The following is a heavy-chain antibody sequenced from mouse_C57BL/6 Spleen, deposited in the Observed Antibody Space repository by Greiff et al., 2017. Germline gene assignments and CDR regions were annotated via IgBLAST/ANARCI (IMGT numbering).Heavy chain of an antibody. V-gene: IGHV1-42*01. CDR2: INPSNGGT. D-gene: IGHD1-1*01. J-gene: IGHJ4*01. Sequence: VQLQQSGPELVKPGASVKISCKASGYSFTGYYMNWVKQSPEKSLEWIGEINPSNGGTTYNQKFKAKATLTVDKSSSTAYMQLKSLTSEDSAVYYCARDYGSSPYYAMGYWGQGTSVTVAS. CDR3: ARDYGSSPYYAMGY. CDR1: GYSFTGYY.